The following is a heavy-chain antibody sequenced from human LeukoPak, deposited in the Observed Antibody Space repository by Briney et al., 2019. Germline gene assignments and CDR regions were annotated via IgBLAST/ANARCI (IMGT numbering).Heavy chain of an antibody. V-gene: IGHV4-59*08. CDR3: ARVLAAAAHFDY. Sequence: SETLSLTCTVSGGSISNYYWSWIRQPPGKGLEWIGFIYYSGTTHYNPPLKSRVTISVDTSKNQFSLKLSSVTAADTAVYYCARVLAAAAHFDYWGQGTLVTASS. D-gene: IGHD6-13*01. CDR1: GGSISNYY. CDR2: IYYSGTT. J-gene: IGHJ4*02.